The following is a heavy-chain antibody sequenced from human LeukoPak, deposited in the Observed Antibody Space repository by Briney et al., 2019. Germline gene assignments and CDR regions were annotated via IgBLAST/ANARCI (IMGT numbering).Heavy chain of an antibody. V-gene: IGHV3-48*03. CDR3: ARAPSYSSGWYFDY. D-gene: IGHD6-19*01. Sequence: GGSLRLSCAASGFTFSSYEMNWVRQAPGKGLEWVSYISSSGSTIYYADSVKGRFTISRDNSKNTLYLQMNSLRAEDTAVYYCARAPSYSSGWYFDYWGQGTLVTVSS. CDR1: GFTFSSYE. CDR2: ISSSGSTI. J-gene: IGHJ4*02.